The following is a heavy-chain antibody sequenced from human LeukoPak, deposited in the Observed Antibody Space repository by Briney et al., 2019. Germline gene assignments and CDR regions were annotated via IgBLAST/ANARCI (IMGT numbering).Heavy chain of an antibody. CDR2: ISYDGSNK. CDR3: AKDIFEYSSSADFDY. D-gene: IGHD6-6*01. Sequence: GGSLRLSCAASGNYWMHWVRQAPGKGLEWVAVISYDGSNKYYADSVKGRFTISRDNSKNTLYLQMNSLRAEDTAVYYCAKDIFEYSSSADFDYWGQGTLVTVSS. J-gene: IGHJ4*02. V-gene: IGHV3-30*18. CDR1: GNYW.